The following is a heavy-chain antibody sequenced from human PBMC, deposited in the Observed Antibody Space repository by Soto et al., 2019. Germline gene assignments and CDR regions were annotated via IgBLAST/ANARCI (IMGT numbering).Heavy chain of an antibody. CDR2: INHSGST. J-gene: IGHJ5*02. D-gene: IGHD6-13*01. V-gene: IGHV4-34*01. CDR1: GGSFSGYY. Sequence: QVQLQQWGAGLLKPSETLSLTCAVYGGSFSGYYWSWIRQPPGKGLEWIGEINHSGSTNYNPSLKSRVTISVDTSKNQLSLKLSSVTAADTALYYCARDLKAAASNWFDPWGQGTLVTVSS. CDR3: ARDLKAAASNWFDP.